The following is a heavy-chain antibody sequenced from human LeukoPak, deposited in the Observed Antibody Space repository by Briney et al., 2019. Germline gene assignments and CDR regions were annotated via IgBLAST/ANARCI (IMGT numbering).Heavy chain of an antibody. Sequence: GGSLRLSCAASGFTVSSNYMSWVRQAPGKGLEWVSVIYSGGSTYYADSVKGRFTISRDNSKNTLHLQMNSLRAEDTAVYYCARDSSPFNFDYWGQGTLVTVSS. J-gene: IGHJ4*02. D-gene: IGHD6-6*01. V-gene: IGHV3-66*01. CDR3: ARDSSPFNFDY. CDR2: IYSGGST. CDR1: GFTVSSNY.